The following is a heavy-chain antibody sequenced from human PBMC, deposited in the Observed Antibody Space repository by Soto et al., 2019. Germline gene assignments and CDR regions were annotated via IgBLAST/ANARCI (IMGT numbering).Heavy chain of an antibody. CDR1: GYSFTSYW. CDR2: IYPGDSDP. CDR3: ARGPVLGYCSSTSCYTPSWLDP. D-gene: IGHD2-2*02. J-gene: IGHJ5*02. Sequence: GESLKISCKGSGYSFTSYWIGWVRQMPGKGLEWMGVIYPGDSDPRYSPSFQGQVTISADKSISTAYLQWSSLKASDTAMYYCARGPVLGYCSSTSCYTPSWLDPWGQGTPVTVSS. V-gene: IGHV5-51*01.